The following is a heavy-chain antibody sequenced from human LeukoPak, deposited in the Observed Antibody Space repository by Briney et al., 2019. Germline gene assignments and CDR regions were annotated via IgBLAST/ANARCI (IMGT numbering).Heavy chain of an antibody. D-gene: IGHD5-18*01. CDR1: GFTVSSNY. CDR2: IYSGGST. Sequence: AGGSLRLSCAASGFTVSSNYMRWVRQAPGKGLEWVSVIYSGGSTYYADSVKGRFTISRDNSKNTLYLQMNSLRAEDTAVYYCARIGYSYAFDGMDVWGQGTTVTVSS. CDR3: ARIGYSYAFDGMDV. V-gene: IGHV3-66*02. J-gene: IGHJ6*02.